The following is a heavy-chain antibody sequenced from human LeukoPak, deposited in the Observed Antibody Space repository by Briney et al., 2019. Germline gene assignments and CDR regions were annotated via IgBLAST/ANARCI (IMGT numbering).Heavy chain of an antibody. Sequence: SQTLSLTWTVSGGSICSGSYYWSWIRQPAGKGLEWIGRIYTSGSTNYNPSLKSRVTISVDTSKNQFSLKLSSVTAADTAVYYCARWSGSVTARNYYYYMDVWGEGTTVTVSS. D-gene: IGHD6-6*01. J-gene: IGHJ6*03. CDR1: GGSICSGSYY. CDR3: ARWSGSVTARNYYYYMDV. V-gene: IGHV4-61*02. CDR2: IYTSGST.